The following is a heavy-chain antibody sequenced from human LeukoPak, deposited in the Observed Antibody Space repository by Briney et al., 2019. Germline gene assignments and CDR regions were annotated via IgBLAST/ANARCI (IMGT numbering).Heavy chain of an antibody. V-gene: IGHV1-18*01. CDR3: ARVSGIVLLWFGNISPTGWFDP. J-gene: IGHJ5*02. CDR2: ISAYNGNT. Sequence: ASVKLSCTASGYTFTSYGISWVRQAPGQRLEWLGWISAYNGNTNYAQKLQGRVTMTTDTSTSTAYMEMRSLRSDDTAVYYCARVSGIVLLWFGNISPTGWFDPWGQGTLVTVSS. D-gene: IGHD3-10*01. CDR1: GYTFTSYG.